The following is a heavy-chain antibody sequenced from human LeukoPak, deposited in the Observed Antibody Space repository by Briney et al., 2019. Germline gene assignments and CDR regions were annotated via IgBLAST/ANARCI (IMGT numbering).Heavy chain of an antibody. CDR1: GGSISIYY. CDR2: IYDSGST. V-gene: IGHV4-59*01. D-gene: IGHD1-26*01. J-gene: IGHJ6*02. Sequence: SETLSLTCTVSGGSISIYYWSWVRQPPGKGLEWIGYIYDSGSTNYNPSLKSRVTISVDTSKNQFSLKLSSVTAADTAVYYCTRDRELGVWGQGTTVTVPS. CDR3: TRDRELGV.